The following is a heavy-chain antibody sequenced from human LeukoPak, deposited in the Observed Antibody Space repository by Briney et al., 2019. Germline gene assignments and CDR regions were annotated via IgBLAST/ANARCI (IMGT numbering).Heavy chain of an antibody. CDR3: ARAVRQLVRYVVWFDP. Sequence: SETLSLTCAVYGGSFSGYYWSWIRQPPGKGLEWIGEINHSGSTNYNPSLKSRVTISVDTSKNQFSLKLSSVTAADTAVYYCARAVRQLVRYVVWFDPWGQGTLVTVSS. J-gene: IGHJ5*02. CDR2: INHSGST. V-gene: IGHV4-34*01. CDR1: GGSFSGYY. D-gene: IGHD6-13*01.